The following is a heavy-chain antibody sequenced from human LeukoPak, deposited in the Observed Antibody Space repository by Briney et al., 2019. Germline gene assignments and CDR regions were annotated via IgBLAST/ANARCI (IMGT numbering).Heavy chain of an antibody. J-gene: IGHJ6*02. CDR1: GYSFTSYW. CDR2: IDPSDSYT. D-gene: IGHD3-3*01. V-gene: IGHV5-10-1*01. CDR3: ARKYYDIPSYYYYGMDV. Sequence: GESLKIPCKGSGYSFTSYWISWVRQMPGKGLEWMGRIDPSDSYTNYSPSFQGHVTISADKSISTAYLQWSSLKASDTAMYYCARKYYDIPSYYYYGMDVWGQGTTVTVSS.